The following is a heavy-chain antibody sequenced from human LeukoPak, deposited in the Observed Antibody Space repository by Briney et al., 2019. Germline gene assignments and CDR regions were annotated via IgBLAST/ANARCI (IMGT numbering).Heavy chain of an antibody. CDR3: ARDSDYSNFYYYYGMDV. Sequence: GGSLRLSCAASGFTFSSYSMNWIRQAPGKGLEWVSYISSSGSTIYYADSVKGRFTISRDNAKNSLYLQMNSLRAEDTAVYYCARDSDYSNFYYYYGMDVWGQGTTVTVSS. V-gene: IGHV3-48*04. J-gene: IGHJ6*02. D-gene: IGHD4-11*01. CDR2: ISSSGSTI. CDR1: GFTFSSYS.